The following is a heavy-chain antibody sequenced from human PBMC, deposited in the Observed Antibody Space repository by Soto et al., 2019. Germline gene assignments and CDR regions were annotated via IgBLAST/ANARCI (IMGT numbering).Heavy chain of an antibody. J-gene: IGHJ4*02. CDR3: ARSVAAAMGVDY. V-gene: IGHV3-33*01. CDR2: IWYDGSNK. D-gene: IGHD6-13*01. CDR1: GFTFSSYG. Sequence: QVQLVESGGGVVQPGRSLRLSCAASGFTFSSYGMHWVRQAPGKGLEWVAVIWYDGSNKYYADSVKGRFTISRDNSKNTLYLQMNSLRAEDTAVYYCARSVAAAMGVDYWGQGTLVTVSS.